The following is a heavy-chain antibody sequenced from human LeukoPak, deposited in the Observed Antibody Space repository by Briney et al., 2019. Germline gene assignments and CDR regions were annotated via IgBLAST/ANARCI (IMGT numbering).Heavy chain of an antibody. CDR2: IYYSGST. CDR3: ARPAERGYSYGLDI. D-gene: IGHD5-18*01. CDR1: GGSISSTNYY. Sequence: SETLSLTCTVSGGSISSTNYYWGWIRQPPGKGLEWIGSIYYSGSTSYNPSLKSRVTISVDTSKNQFSLKLSSVTAADTAVYYCARPAERGYSYGLDIWGQGTMVTVSS. V-gene: IGHV4-39*01. J-gene: IGHJ3*02.